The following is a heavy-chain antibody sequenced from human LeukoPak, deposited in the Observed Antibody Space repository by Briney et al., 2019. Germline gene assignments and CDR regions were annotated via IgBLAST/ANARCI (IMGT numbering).Heavy chain of an antibody. V-gene: IGHV4-39*07. CDR3: ARVDLRYFDWLSTYYFDY. Sequence: SETLSLTCTVSGGSISSSSYYWGWIRQPPGEGLEWIGSIYYSGSTYYNPSLKSRVTISVDTSKNQFSLKLSSVTAADTAVYYCARVDLRYFDWLSTYYFDYWGQGTLVTVSS. D-gene: IGHD3-9*01. CDR1: GGSISSSSYY. CDR2: IYYSGST. J-gene: IGHJ4*02.